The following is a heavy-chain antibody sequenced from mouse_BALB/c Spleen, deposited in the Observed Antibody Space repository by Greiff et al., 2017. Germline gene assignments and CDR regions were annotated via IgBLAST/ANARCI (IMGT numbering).Heavy chain of an antibody. D-gene: IGHD1-1*01. J-gene: IGHJ1*01. V-gene: IGHV1-69*02. CDR3: TRNTVVALYWYFDV. Sequence: QVQLQQPGAELVRPGASVKLSCKAFGYTFTSYWINWVKQRPGQGLEWIGNIYPSDSYTNYNQKFKDKATLTVDKSSSTAYMQLSSPTSEDSAVYYCTRNTVVALYWYFDVWGAGTTVTVSS. CDR1: GYTFTSYW. CDR2: IYPSDSYT.